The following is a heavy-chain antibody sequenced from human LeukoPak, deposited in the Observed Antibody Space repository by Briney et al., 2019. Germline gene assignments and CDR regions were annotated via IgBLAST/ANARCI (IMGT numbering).Heavy chain of an antibody. CDR1: GFTFSSYS. CDR2: ISSSSSYI. D-gene: IGHD6-13*01. J-gene: IGHJ5*02. V-gene: IGHV3-21*01. CDR3: AREGSSWYRYNWFDP. Sequence: PGGSLRLSCAASGFTFSSYSMNWIRQAPGKGLEWVSSISSSSSYIYYADSVKGRFTISRDNAKNSLYLQMNSLRAEDTAVYYCAREGSSWYRYNWFDPWGQGTLVTVSS.